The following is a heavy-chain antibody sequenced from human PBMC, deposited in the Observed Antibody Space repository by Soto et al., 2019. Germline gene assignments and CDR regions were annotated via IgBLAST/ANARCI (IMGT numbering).Heavy chain of an antibody. J-gene: IGHJ5*02. CDR2: IIPIFGTA. CDR1: GGTFSSYA. V-gene: IGHV1-69*13. CDR3: ARDRDRVGATNWFDP. Sequence: SVKVSCKASGGTFSSYAISWVRQAPGQGLEWMGGIIPIFGTANYAQKFQGRVTITADESTSTAYMELSSLRSEDTAVYYCARDRDRVGATNWFDPWGQGTLVTVSS. D-gene: IGHD1-26*01.